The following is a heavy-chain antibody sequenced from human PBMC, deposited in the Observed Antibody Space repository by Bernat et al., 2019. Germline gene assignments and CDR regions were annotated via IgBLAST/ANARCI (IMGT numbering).Heavy chain of an antibody. CDR1: GFTLSNYG. CDR3: AKTVVNTVVRGSTDY. J-gene: IGHJ4*02. CDR2: MRFNGNDN. D-gene: IGHD4-11*01. V-gene: IGHV3-30*02. Sequence: QVQLVESGGGVVQPGGSLRLSYAASGFTLSNYGIHWVRQAPGKGREWVAFMRFNGNDNNYAESVKGGFTISRDNNKDTLDLQMNSLREEDTAIYYCAKTVVNTVVRGSTDYWGQGTLVTVST.